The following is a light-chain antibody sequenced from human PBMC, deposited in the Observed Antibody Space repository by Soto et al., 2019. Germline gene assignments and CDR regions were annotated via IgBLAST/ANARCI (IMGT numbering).Light chain of an antibody. J-gene: IGKJ4*01. V-gene: IGKV3-20*01. CDR3: QQYRTLPPT. CDR2: GAS. Sequence: EIVLTQSPGTLSLSPGERATLSCRASQTVTNTYLAWYQQKSGQAPNFLIYGASNRATGIPDRFSGSGSGTDFTLTISRLEPEDFAVNYCQQYRTLPPTFGGGTKVEI. CDR1: QTVTNTY.